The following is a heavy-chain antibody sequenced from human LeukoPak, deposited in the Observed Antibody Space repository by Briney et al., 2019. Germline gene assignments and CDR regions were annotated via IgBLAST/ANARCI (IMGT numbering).Heavy chain of an antibody. CDR1: GYTFISSA. CDR2: IDVGKGNT. Sequence: ASVKVSCKASGYTFISSAMHWVRQAPGERLEWMGWIDVGKGNTKYSQMFQGRVSITRDTSASTVYMELSSLRSEDTAVYYCARGKYSGSRFDYWGQGTLVTVSS. V-gene: IGHV1-3*01. CDR3: ARGKYSGSRFDY. D-gene: IGHD1-26*01. J-gene: IGHJ4*02.